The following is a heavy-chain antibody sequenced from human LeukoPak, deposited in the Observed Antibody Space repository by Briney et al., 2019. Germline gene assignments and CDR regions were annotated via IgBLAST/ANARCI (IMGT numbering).Heavy chain of an antibody. Sequence: ASVKVSCKSSGYTFTSYGIRWVRQAPGQGLAWMGWISAYNGNTNYAQKLQGGVTMTTDTSTSTAYMELRSLRSDDTAVYYCARGGSGSSLEYYYYGMDVWGQGTTVTVSS. CDR2: ISAYNGNT. V-gene: IGHV1-18*01. J-gene: IGHJ6*02. CDR1: GYTFTSYG. D-gene: IGHD1-26*01. CDR3: ARGGSGSSLEYYYYGMDV.